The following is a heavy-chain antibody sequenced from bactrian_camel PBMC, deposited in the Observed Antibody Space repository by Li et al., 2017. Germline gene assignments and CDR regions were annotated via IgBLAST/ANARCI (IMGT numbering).Heavy chain of an antibody. J-gene: IGHJ7*01. D-gene: IGHD5*01. V-gene: IGHV3S1*01. Sequence: HVQLVESGGGLVQAGGSLRLSCKASPDTSKTYTTYCMAWFRQSPGKEPEGVALIYTSGGSTAYADSVKGRFTISQDNAKNTVYLQMRSLKPEDTGMYTCATEVPSDWGTCYSASWGDWYFSMDYYGKGTQVTVS. CDR1: PDTSKTYTTYC. CDR2: IYTSGGST.